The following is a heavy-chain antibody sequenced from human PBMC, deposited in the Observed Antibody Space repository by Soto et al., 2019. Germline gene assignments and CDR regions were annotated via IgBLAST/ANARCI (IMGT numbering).Heavy chain of an antibody. Sequence: ASVKVSCKASGYTFTSYGISWVRQAPGQGLEWMGWISAYNGNTNYAQKLQGRVTMTTDTSTSTAYMELRSLRSDDTAVYYCARDQENQQWLVRGVGGYWGQGTLVTVSS. J-gene: IGHJ4*02. CDR3: ARDQENQQWLVRGVGGY. D-gene: IGHD6-19*01. V-gene: IGHV1-18*01. CDR1: GYTFTSYG. CDR2: ISAYNGNT.